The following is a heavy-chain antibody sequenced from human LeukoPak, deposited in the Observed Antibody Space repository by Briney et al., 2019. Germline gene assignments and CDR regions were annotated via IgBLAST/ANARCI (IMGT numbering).Heavy chain of an antibody. Sequence: SVKVSCKASGGTFSSYAISWVRQAPGQGLEWMGGIIPIFGTANYAQKFQGSVTITTDESTSTAYMELSSLRSEDTAVYYCARDSLGYDFWSGYERFDYYYYYMDVWGKGTTVTVSS. CDR3: ARDSLGYDFWSGYERFDYYYYYMDV. V-gene: IGHV1-69*05. J-gene: IGHJ6*03. CDR1: GGTFSSYA. D-gene: IGHD3-3*01. CDR2: IIPIFGTA.